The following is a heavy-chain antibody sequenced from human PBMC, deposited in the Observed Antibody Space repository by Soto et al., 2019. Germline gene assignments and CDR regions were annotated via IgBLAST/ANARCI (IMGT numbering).Heavy chain of an antibody. V-gene: IGHV3-53*02. CDR3: AKKPPSSIQGWAFGMDV. Sequence: EVQLVETGGGLIQPGGSLRLSCLASGFSVTTNYIIWVRQPPGKGLEGVSTTFTGGSTHYADSVKGRFSISRDNSKNTVYLHMNNLRVEDTAVYYCAKKPPSSIQGWAFGMDVWGQGTTVSVSS. J-gene: IGHJ6*02. D-gene: IGHD1-26*01. CDR1: GFSVTTNY. CDR2: TFTGGST.